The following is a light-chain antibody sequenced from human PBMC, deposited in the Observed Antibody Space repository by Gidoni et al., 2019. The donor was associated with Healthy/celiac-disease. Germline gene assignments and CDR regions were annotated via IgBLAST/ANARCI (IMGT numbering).Light chain of an antibody. CDR1: QSVSSY. CDR3: QQRSNWPPEVT. Sequence: EIVLPQSPATLSLSPGERATLSCRASQSVSSYLAWYQQKPGQAPRLLIYDASNRATGIPARFSGSGSGTDFTLTISSLEPEDFAVYYCQQRSNWPPEVTFGPGTKVEIK. J-gene: IGKJ3*01. V-gene: IGKV3-11*01. CDR2: DAS.